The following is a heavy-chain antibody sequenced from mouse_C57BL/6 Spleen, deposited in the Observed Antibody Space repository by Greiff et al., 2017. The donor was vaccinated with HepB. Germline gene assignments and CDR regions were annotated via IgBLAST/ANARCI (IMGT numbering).Heavy chain of an antibody. Sequence: EVQVVESGGGLVKPGGSLKLSCAASGFTFSSYAMSWVRQTPEKRLEWVATISDGGSYTYYPDNVKGRFTISRDNAKNNLYLQMSHLKSEDTAMYYCARAPYDYDSGFAYWGQGTLVTVSA. CDR2: ISDGGSYT. V-gene: IGHV5-4*01. CDR3: ARAPYDYDSGFAY. J-gene: IGHJ3*01. D-gene: IGHD2-4*01. CDR1: GFTFSSYA.